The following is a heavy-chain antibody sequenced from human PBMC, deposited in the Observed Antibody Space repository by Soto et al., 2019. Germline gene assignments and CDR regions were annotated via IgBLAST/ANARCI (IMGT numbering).Heavy chain of an antibody. CDR1: GFTFSSYG. CDR2: IWYDGSNK. CDR3: ARDSYYDSSGPFDY. D-gene: IGHD3-22*01. Sequence: PGESLRLSCAASGFTFSSYGMHWVRRAPGKGLEWVAVIWYDGSNKYYADSVKGRFTISRDNSKNTLYLQMNSLRAEDTAVYYCARDSYYDSSGPFDYWGQGTLVTVSS. J-gene: IGHJ4*02. V-gene: IGHV3-33*01.